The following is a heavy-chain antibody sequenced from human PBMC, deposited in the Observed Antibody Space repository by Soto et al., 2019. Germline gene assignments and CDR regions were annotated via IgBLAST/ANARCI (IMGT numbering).Heavy chain of an antibody. V-gene: IGHV3-30-3*01. CDR2: ISYDGSNK. Sequence: GGSLRLSCAASGFTFSSYAMHWVRQAPGKGLEWVAVISYDGSNKYYADSVKGRFTISRDNSKNTLYLQMNSLRAEDTAVYYCARGPYDTPPRYYYYGMDVWGQGTTVTVSS. D-gene: IGHD3-22*01. CDR3: ARGPYDTPPRYYYYGMDV. J-gene: IGHJ6*02. CDR1: GFTFSSYA.